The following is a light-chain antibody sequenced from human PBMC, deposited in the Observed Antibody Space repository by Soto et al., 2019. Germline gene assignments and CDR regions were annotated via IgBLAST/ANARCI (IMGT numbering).Light chain of an antibody. J-gene: IGKJ1*01. Sequence: EIVMTQSPATLSVSPGERATLSCRASQSGSSNLAWYQQKPGQAPRLLIDCASTMATGIPARFRGSGSGTEFTLTISSLPSEDFAVYYCQPYDNGTPIGMTFGIGNTVEIK. CDR3: QPYDNGTPIGMT. CDR2: CAS. CDR1: QSGSSN. V-gene: IGKV3-15*01.